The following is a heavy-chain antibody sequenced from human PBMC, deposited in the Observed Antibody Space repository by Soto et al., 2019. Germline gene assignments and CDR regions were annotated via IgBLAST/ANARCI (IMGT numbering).Heavy chain of an antibody. CDR1: GFRFSSYG. J-gene: IGHJ4*01. Sequence: PVGSLRLSCVASGFRFSSYGMTWVRQAPGKGLEWVSAVSGSHETTYYADSVKGRFTVSRDNSKNTLYLQMNILRPEDTALYYCAKAAVTMDYWGQGTLVTVSS. CDR3: AKAAVTMDY. V-gene: IGHV3-23*01. D-gene: IGHD4-17*01. CDR2: VSGSHETT.